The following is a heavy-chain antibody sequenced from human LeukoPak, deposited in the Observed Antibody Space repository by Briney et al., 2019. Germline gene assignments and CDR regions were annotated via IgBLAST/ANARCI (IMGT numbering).Heavy chain of an antibody. V-gene: IGHV1-69*05. CDR3: ARHFWSGYYRDY. Sequence: ASVKVSCKASGGTFSSYAISWVRQAPGQGLEWMGGIIPILGTANYAQKFQGRVTITTDESTSTAYMELSSLRSEDTAVYYCARHFWSGYYRDYWGQGTLVTVSS. J-gene: IGHJ4*02. D-gene: IGHD3-3*02. CDR1: GGTFSSYA. CDR2: IIPILGTA.